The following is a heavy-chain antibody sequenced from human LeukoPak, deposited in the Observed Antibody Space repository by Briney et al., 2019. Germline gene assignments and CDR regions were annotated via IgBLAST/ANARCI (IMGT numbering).Heavy chain of an antibody. CDR1: GLTLGNYA. CDR2: ISGSGGST. J-gene: IGHJ4*02. V-gene: IGHV3-23*01. D-gene: IGHD6-6*01. Sequence: PGGSLRLSCVASGLTLGNYAMNWVRQAPGKGLEWVSAISGSGGSTYYADSVKGRFTISRDNSKNTLYLQMNSLRAEDTAVYYCARREEYSSASWVVGPWKYWGQGTLVTVSS. CDR3: ARREEYSSASWVVGPWKY.